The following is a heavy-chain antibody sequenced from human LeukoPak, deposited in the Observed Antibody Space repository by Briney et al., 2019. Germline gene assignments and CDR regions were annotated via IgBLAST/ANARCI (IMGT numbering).Heavy chain of an antibody. D-gene: IGHD6-13*01. CDR1: GFTFCSYW. CDR2: IKQDGSEK. CDR3: ARTRRIAAAGRASYYFDY. V-gene: IGHV3-7*03. J-gene: IGHJ4*02. Sequence: GGSLRLSCAASGFTFCSYWMSWVRQAPGKGLEWVVNIKQDGSEKYYVDSVKGRFTISRDNAKNSLYLQMNSLRAGDTAVYYCARTRRIAAAGRASYYFDYWGQGTLVTVSS.